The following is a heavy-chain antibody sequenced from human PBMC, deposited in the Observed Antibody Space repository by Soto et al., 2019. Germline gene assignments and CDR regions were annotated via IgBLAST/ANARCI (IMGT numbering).Heavy chain of an antibody. J-gene: IGHJ6*02. CDR3: AVRPRGSGSSSYYYYYGMDV. CDR2: IIPILDVA. D-gene: IGHD3-10*01. Sequence: SVKVSCKTSGGTFRTYTINWVRQAPGQGLEWMGRIIPILDVANYAQKLQGRVTMTTDTSTSTAYMELRSLRSDDTAVYYCAVRPRGSGSSSYYYYYGMDVWGQGTTVTVSS. CDR1: GGTFRTYT. V-gene: IGHV1-69*02.